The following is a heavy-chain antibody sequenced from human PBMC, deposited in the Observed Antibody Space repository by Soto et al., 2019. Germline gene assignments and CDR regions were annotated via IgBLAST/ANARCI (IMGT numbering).Heavy chain of an antibody. J-gene: IGHJ4*02. CDR3: ARTTTVAGTPEFDY. CDR1: GFTFSSFS. V-gene: IGHV3-30-3*01. CDR2: ISYDGGKK. D-gene: IGHD6-19*01. Sequence: GGSLRLSCAASGFTFSSFSLHWVRQAPGKGLEWLALISYDGGKKFNADSVKGRFTISRDNSNNTLYLQLNSLRPEDTAVYYCARTTTVAGTPEFDYWGQGALVTSPQ.